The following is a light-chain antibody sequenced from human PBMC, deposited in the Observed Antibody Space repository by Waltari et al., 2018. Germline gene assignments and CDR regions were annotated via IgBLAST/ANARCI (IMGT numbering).Light chain of an antibody. V-gene: IGKV3-20*01. CDR3: QQYGSSSWT. Sequence: EIVLTQYPGTLSLSPGETATRSCRASQSVSSSFLAWYQQKPGQAPRLLILGASSRATGIPDRFSGSGSGTDFTLTISRLEPEDFAVYYCQQYGSSSWTFGQGTKVEIK. CDR2: GAS. CDR1: QSVSSSF. J-gene: IGKJ1*01.